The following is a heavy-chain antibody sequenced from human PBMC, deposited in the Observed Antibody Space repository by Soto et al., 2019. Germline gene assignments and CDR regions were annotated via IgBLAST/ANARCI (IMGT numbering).Heavy chain of an antibody. CDR1: GFTFCNYA. J-gene: IGHJ6*02. CDR3: AKIPRSCIGSSCSLLVGMDV. D-gene: IGHD2-15*01. CDR2: ISGGGGDT. V-gene: IGHV3-23*01. Sequence: SLRLSCAAPGFTFCNYAMTWVRPAPGKGVEWVSAISGGGGDTYFAASLRGRFTISRDNSKNTLYLQMTSLRAEDTAVYYCAKIPRSCIGSSCSLLVGMDVWGQGTTVTVSS.